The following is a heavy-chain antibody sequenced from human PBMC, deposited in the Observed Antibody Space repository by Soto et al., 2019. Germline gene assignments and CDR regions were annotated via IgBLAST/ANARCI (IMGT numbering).Heavy chain of an antibody. J-gene: IGHJ6*03. CDR2: ISSNGVGT. V-gene: IGHV3-64*01. CDR1: GFTLSGYA. Sequence: EVQLAESGGGLVQPGGSLRLSCAASGFTLSGYAMDWVRQAPGKGLEYVSGISSNGVGTYYANSVQGRFTLSRDNSKNTVYLQMGSLRPEDMAVYYCARRARPDFYYMDVWGKGTTVTVSS. D-gene: IGHD6-6*01. CDR3: ARRARPDFYYMDV.